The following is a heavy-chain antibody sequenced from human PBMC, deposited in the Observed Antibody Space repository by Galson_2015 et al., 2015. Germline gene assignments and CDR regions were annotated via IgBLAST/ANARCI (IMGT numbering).Heavy chain of an antibody. J-gene: IGHJ3*01. CDR2: IGSSGAYT. CDR1: GFSFSNYA. D-gene: IGHD4-17*01. V-gene: IGHV3-23*01. Sequence: SLRLSCAASGFSFSNYALTWVRQAPGKGLEWISSIGSSGAYTLYADSVKGRFTISRDNPKNTLFLRMNSLRAEDTALYYCARDPNGDYIGAFDFWGQGTMVTVSS. CDR3: ARDPNGDYIGAFDF.